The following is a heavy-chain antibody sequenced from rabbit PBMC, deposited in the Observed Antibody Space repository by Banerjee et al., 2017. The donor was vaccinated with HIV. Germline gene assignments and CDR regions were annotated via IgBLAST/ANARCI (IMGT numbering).Heavy chain of an antibody. CDR3: ARDLAGSRYSFNL. CDR2: IYVGSSGST. D-gene: IGHD8-1*01. V-gene: IGHV1S40*01. CDR1: GFDLSSYYY. Sequence: QSLEESGGDLVKPGASLTLTCTASGFDLSSYYYMCWVRQAPGKGLEWIACIYVGSSGSTYYASWAKGRFTISKTSSTTVTLQMTSLTAADTATYFCARDLAGSRYSFNLWGPGTLVTVS. J-gene: IGHJ4*01.